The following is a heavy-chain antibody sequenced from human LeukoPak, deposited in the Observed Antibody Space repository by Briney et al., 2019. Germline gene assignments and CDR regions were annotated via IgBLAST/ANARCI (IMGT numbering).Heavy chain of an antibody. CDR3: ARGSKGYCTGGRCYSGFDY. CDR2: ISGGSVYI. D-gene: IGHD2-15*01. Sequence: GSLRLSCAASGFSFSDYTMDWVRLAPGKGLEWVSSISGGSVYIYYADSVKGRFTISRDNAKSSLYLQMNSLRAEDTAVYYCARGSKGYCTGGRCYSGFDYWGQGTLVTVSS. J-gene: IGHJ4*02. V-gene: IGHV3-21*01. CDR1: GFSFSDYT.